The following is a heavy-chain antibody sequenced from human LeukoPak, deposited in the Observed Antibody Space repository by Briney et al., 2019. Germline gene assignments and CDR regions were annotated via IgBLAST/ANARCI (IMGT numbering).Heavy chain of an antibody. CDR3: TTPKLQYSDYEAPPFDY. Sequence: PSETLSLTSAVSGYSISSGYYWGWIRQPPGKGLEWIGSIYHSGSTYYNPSLKSRVTISVDTSKNQFSLKLSAVTAAYSCVYYCTTPKLQYSDYEAPPFDYWGQGTLVTVSS. CDR2: IYHSGST. V-gene: IGHV4-38-2*01. D-gene: IGHD4-11*01. J-gene: IGHJ4*02. CDR1: GYSISSGYY.